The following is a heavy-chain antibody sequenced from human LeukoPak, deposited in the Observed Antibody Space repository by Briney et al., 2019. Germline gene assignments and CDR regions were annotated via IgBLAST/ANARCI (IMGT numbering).Heavy chain of an antibody. Sequence: SETLSLTCTVSGGSISSGDCYWSWIRQPPGKGLEWIGYIYYSGSTYYNPSLKSRVTISVDTSKNQFSLKLSSVTAADTAVYYCARVVTQGYFDYWGQGTLVTVSS. CDR1: GGSISSGDCY. D-gene: IGHD4-23*01. V-gene: IGHV4-30-4*08. CDR3: ARVVTQGYFDY. J-gene: IGHJ4*02. CDR2: IYYSGST.